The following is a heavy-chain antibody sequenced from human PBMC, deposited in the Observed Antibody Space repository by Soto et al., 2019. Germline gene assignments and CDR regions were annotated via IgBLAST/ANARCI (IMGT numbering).Heavy chain of an antibody. CDR1: GGTFSSYT. CDR3: ARDGEGVLRFLEWLPHDAFDI. D-gene: IGHD3-3*01. J-gene: IGHJ3*02. CDR2: IIPILGIA. V-gene: IGHV1-69*04. Sequence: SVKVSCKASGGTFSSYTISWVRQAPGQGLEWMGRIIPILGIANYAQKFQGRVTITADKSTSTAYMELSSLRSEDTAVYYCARDGEGVLRFLEWLPHDAFDIWGQGTMVTVSS.